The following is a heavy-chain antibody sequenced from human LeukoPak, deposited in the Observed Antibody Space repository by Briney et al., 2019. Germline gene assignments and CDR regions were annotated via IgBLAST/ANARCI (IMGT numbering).Heavy chain of an antibody. CDR1: GGTFSSYA. D-gene: IGHD6-13*01. CDR2: IIPILGIA. V-gene: IGHV1-69*04. Sequence: GASVKVSCKASGGTFSSYAVSWVRQAPGQGLEWMGRIIPILGIANYAQKFQGRVTITADKSTSTAYMELSSLRSEDTAVYYCARVLGWQQLVHGYFDYWGQGTLVTVSS. CDR3: ARVLGWQQLVHGYFDY. J-gene: IGHJ4*02.